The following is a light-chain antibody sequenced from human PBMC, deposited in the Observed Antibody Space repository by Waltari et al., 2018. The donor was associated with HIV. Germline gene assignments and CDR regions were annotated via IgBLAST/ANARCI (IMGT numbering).Light chain of an antibody. V-gene: IGKV4-1*01. CDR3: QQTYSIPPT. J-gene: IGKJ4*01. CDR2: WAS. CDR1: QNVFYSSNNKNY. Sequence: DIVVTRSPDSLAVSLCERATIKCKCSQNVFYSSNNKNYLSWYQQKPGQPPKLIIYWASSRQSGVPDRFSGSGSGTDFTLTISSLQAEDVAVYFCQQTYSIPPTFGGGTKVEIK.